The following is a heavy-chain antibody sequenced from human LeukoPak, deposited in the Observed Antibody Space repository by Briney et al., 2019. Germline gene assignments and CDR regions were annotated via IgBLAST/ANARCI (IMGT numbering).Heavy chain of an antibody. D-gene: IGHD1-26*01. Sequence: SETLSLTCTASGGSFSSSYWSWIRQPAGKGLEWIGRIYTSGSTNFNPSLKSRVTISIDKSKNQISLKLNSVTAAGTAVYYCARGYSGNYLRFDPWGQGALVTVSS. V-gene: IGHV4-4*07. CDR2: IYTSGST. J-gene: IGHJ5*02. CDR3: ARGYSGNYLRFDP. CDR1: GGSFSSSY.